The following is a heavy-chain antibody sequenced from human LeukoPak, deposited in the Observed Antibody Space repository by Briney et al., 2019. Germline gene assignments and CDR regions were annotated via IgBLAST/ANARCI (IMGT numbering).Heavy chain of an antibody. CDR1: GGSISSSSYY. D-gene: IGHD3-3*01. CDR2: IYYSGST. J-gene: IGHJ4*02. V-gene: IGHV4-39*01. CDR3: ARHFPLLRFFI. Sequence: NPSETLSLTCTVSGGSISSSSYYWGWIRQPPGKGLEWIGSIYYSGSTYYNPSLKSRVTISVDTSKNQFSLKLSSVTAADTAVYYGARHFPLLRFFIWGQGTLVTVSS.